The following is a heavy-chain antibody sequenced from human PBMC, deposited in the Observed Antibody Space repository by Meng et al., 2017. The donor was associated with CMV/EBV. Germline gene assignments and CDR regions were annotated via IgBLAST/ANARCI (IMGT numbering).Heavy chain of an antibody. CDR2: IKSKTDGGTT. D-gene: IGHD3-10*01. J-gene: IGHJ6*02. CDR3: TTGVVYYYYYGMDV. Sequence: LSLTCAASGFTFSNAWMSWVRQAPRKGLEWVGRIKSKTDGGTTDYAAPVKGRFTISRDDSKNTLYLQMNSLKTEDTAVYYCTTGVVYYYYYGMDVWGQGTTVTVSS. CDR1: GFTFSNAW. V-gene: IGHV3-15*01.